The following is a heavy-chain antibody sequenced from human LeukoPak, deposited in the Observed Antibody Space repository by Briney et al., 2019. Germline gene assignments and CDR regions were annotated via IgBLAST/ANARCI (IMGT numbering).Heavy chain of an antibody. Sequence: GGSLRLSCAASGFTFSDYSMTWIRQAPGKGLEWVSYIGSSGTTIYYADSVKGRFTISRDNAKNSLYLQMNGLRAEDTAVYYCARERDGYNRRYDYWGQGTLVTVSS. V-gene: IGHV3-11*01. CDR1: GFTFSDYS. D-gene: IGHD5-24*01. J-gene: IGHJ4*02. CDR3: ARERDGYNRRYDY. CDR2: IGSSGTTI.